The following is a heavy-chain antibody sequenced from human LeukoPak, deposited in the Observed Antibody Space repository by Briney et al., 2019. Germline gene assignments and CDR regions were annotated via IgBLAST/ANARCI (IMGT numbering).Heavy chain of an antibody. J-gene: IGHJ4*02. D-gene: IGHD3-22*01. CDR2: IYSGGST. CDR1: GFTVSSDY. Sequence: GGSLRLSCAASGFTVSSDYMSWVRQAPGKGLEWVSIIYSGGSTYYAESVKGRFTISRDNSKNTLYLQMNSLRAEDTAVYYCAMKGYLYDSSNYHVDYWGQGTLVTVSS. V-gene: IGHV3-66*02. CDR3: AMKGYLYDSSNYHVDY.